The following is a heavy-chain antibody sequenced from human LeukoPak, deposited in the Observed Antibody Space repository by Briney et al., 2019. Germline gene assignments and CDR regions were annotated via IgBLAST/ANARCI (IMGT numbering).Heavy chain of an antibody. D-gene: IGHD2-15*01. CDR3: ASQMVAASSY. V-gene: IGHV3-33*08. J-gene: IGHJ4*02. Sequence: GGSLRLSCVASRFTFSSYVMNWVRQAPGKGLEWVAVIWYDGSNKYYADSVKGRFTISRDNSKDTLYLQMNSLRAEDTAMYYCASQMVAASSYWGQGTLVTVSS. CDR2: IWYDGSNK. CDR1: RFTFSSYV.